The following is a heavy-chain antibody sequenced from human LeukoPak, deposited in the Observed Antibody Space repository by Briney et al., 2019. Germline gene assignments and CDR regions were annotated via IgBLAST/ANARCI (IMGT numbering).Heavy chain of an antibody. J-gene: IGHJ5*02. CDR1: GGTFSSYA. CDR2: IIPIFGTA. D-gene: IGHD6-13*01. Sequence: ASVKVSCKASGGTFSSYAISWVRQAPGQGLEWMGGIIPIFGTANYAQKFQGRVTITTDESTSTAYMELSSLRSEDTAAYYCAREGLIAAAGTGVRWFDPWGQGTLVTVSS. CDR3: AREGLIAAAGTGVRWFDP. V-gene: IGHV1-69*05.